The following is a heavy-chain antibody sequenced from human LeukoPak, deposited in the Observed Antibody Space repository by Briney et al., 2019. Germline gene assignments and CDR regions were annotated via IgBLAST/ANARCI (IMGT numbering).Heavy chain of an antibody. Sequence: GGSLRLSCAASGCTFNNYYMSWIRQAPGKGLEWVSYISSSGSTIYYADSVKGRFTISRDNAKNSLYLQMNSLRAEDTAVYYCARDEYSSGWSYYYYGMDVWGQGTTVTVSS. J-gene: IGHJ6*02. D-gene: IGHD6-19*01. CDR1: GCTFNNYY. V-gene: IGHV3-11*01. CDR3: ARDEYSSGWSYYYYGMDV. CDR2: ISSSGSTI.